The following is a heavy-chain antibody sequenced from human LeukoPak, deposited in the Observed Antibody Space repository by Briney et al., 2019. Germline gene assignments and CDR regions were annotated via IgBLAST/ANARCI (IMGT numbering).Heavy chain of an antibody. V-gene: IGHV1-18*01. CDR3: ASLKNYYDSSGYLVTDAFDI. J-gene: IGHJ3*02. CDR2: ISGYNGNT. D-gene: IGHD3-22*01. CDR1: GYTFTTYN. Sequence: GASVKVSCKASGYTFTTYNINWARQAPGQGLEWMGWISGYNGNTNYAQKLQGRVTMTTDTSTSTAYMELRSLKSDDTAVYYCASLKNYYDSSGYLVTDAFDIWGQGTMVSVSS.